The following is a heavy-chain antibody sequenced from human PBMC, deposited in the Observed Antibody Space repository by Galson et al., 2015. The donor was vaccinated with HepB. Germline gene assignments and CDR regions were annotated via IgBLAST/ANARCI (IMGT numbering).Heavy chain of an antibody. CDR1: GDSVSGNSAT. V-gene: IGHV6-1*01. D-gene: IGHD1-1*01. CDR3: VRDGSWRFDY. CDR2: TYYRSKWYN. Sequence: CAISGDSVSGNSATWNWIRQSPSRGLEWLGRTYYRSKWYNEYAESVKSRITINADTSRNQFSLQLDSVTPEDTAVYYCVRDGSWRFDYWGQGRLVTVSS. J-gene: IGHJ4*02.